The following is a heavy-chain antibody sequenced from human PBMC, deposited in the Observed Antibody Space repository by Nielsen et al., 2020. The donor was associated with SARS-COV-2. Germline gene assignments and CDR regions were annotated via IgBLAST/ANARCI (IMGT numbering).Heavy chain of an antibody. D-gene: IGHD6-13*01. CDR1: GYTFTSYA. J-gene: IGHJ5*02. CDR3: ARVDSSSWYRYGWFDP. Sequence: ASVKVSCKASGYTFTSYAMNWVRQAPGQGLEWMGWINTNTGNPTYAQGFTGRFVFSLDTSVSTAYLQISSLKAEDTAAYYCARVDSSSWYRYGWFDPWGQGTLVTVSS. V-gene: IGHV7-4-1*02. CDR2: INTNTGNP.